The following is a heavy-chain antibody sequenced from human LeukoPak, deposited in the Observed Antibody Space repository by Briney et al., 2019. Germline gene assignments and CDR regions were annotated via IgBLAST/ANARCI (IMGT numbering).Heavy chain of an antibody. V-gene: IGHV3-48*01. CDR3: ASAHERYCSGGSCYYY. CDR2: ITAIGTAM. D-gene: IGHD2-15*01. J-gene: IGHJ4*02. CDR1: GFTFSSYS. Sequence: GGSLRLSCAASGFTFSSYSMNWVRQAPGKGLEWVSHITAIGTAMFYADSVKGRFTISRDNAKNSLYLQMNSLRAEDTAVYYCASAHERYCSGGSCYYYWGQGTLVTVSS.